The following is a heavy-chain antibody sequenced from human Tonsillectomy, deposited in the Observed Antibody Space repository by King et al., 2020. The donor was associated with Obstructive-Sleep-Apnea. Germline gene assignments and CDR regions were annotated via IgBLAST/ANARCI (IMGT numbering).Heavy chain of an antibody. CDR1: GFTLSSYW. J-gene: IGHJ6*02. CDR3: ARDYLHYDDTSGYPYHGMDV. CDR2: INSDGSTT. Sequence: QLVESGGGLVQPGGSLRLPCAASGFTLSSYWMHWVRQPPGKGLVWVASINSDGSTTTYADSVKGRFTISRDNAKNTLYVQMNSLRAEDTAVYYCARDYLHYDDTSGYPYHGMDVWGQGTTVTVSS. D-gene: IGHD3-22*01. V-gene: IGHV3-74*01.